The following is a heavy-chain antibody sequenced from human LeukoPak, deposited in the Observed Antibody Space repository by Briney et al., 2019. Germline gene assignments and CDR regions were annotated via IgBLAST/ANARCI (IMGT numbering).Heavy chain of an antibody. CDR1: GFTVNSNY. J-gene: IGHJ4*02. Sequence: GGSLRLSCAASGFTVNSNYMSWVRQAAGKGLEWVGRIKSKTDGGTTDYAAPVKGRFTISRDDSKNTLYLQMNSLKTEDTAVYYCTTAIDYDYVWGSGYWGQGTLVTVSS. CDR3: TTAIDYDYVWGSGY. V-gene: IGHV3-15*01. D-gene: IGHD3-16*01. CDR2: IKSKTDGGTT.